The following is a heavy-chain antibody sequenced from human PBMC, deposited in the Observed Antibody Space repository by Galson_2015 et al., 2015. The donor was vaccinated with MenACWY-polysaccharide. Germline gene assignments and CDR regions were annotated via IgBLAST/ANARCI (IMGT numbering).Heavy chain of an antibody. V-gene: IGHV1-46*02. D-gene: IGHD6-13*01. Sequence: SVKVSCKASGYTFDTYYAHWVRQAPGQGLEWMGIINPSGGGTSYAERFQGRVTMTADTSTNTAYMELTNLKSDDTAVYYCARDNQPLVLVPVINWFDPWGQGTLVTVSS. CDR2: INPSGGGT. J-gene: IGHJ5*02. CDR3: ARDNQPLVLVPVINWFDP. CDR1: GYTFDTYY.